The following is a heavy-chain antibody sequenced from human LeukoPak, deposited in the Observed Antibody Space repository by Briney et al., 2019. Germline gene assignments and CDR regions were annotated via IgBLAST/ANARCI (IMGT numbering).Heavy chain of an antibody. D-gene: IGHD3-22*01. J-gene: IGHJ4*02. CDR3: ARDNYYDSSGYYANFDY. CDR2: ISAYNGNT. V-gene: IGHV1-18*01. Sequence: GASVKVSCKASGYTFTGYGISWVRQAPGQGLEWMGWISAYNGNTNYAQKLQGRVTMTTDTSTSTAYMELRSLRSDDTAVYYCARDNYYDSSGYYANFDYWGQGTLVTVSS. CDR1: GYTFTGYG.